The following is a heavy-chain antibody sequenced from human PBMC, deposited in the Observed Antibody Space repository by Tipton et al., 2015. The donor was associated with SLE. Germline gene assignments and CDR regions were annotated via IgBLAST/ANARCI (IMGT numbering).Heavy chain of an antibody. V-gene: IGHV4-34*01. J-gene: IGHJ4*02. Sequence: TLSLTCAVYGGSLSGYYWSWIRQPPGKGLEWIGEINHSGSTNYDPSLKSRVTISVDTSKNQFSLKLSSVTAADTAVYYCARAGTQQLFLIDYWGQGTLVTVSS. CDR1: GGSLSGYY. CDR2: INHSGST. D-gene: IGHD6-13*01. CDR3: ARAGTQQLFLIDY.